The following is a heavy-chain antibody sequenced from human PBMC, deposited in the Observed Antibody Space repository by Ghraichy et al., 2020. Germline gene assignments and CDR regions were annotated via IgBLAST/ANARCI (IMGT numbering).Heavy chain of an antibody. V-gene: IGHV3-74*01. CDR2: FNSDGSST. D-gene: IGHD4-17*01. J-gene: IGHJ4*02. CDR3: TRGDYDDYGDY. Sequence: GGSLRLSCAASGFTFSSYWMHWVRQAPGKGLVWVSHFNSDGSSTAYADSVQDRITISRDNAKNTLYLQMSSLRAEDTAVYYCTRGDYDDYGDYWGQGTLVTVSS. CDR1: GFTFSSYW.